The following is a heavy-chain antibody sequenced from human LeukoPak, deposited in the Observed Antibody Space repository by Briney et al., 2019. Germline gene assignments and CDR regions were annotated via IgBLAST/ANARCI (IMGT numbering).Heavy chain of an antibody. V-gene: IGHV4-30-4*01. CDR2: IYYSGST. J-gene: IGHJ6*04. D-gene: IGHD3-10*01. CDR1: GASTSSGDFY. CDR3: ARGSFGSPGGMDV. Sequence: SQTLSLTCAVSGASTSSGDFYWNWIRQPPGKGLEWIGYIYYSGSTSYNPSLKSRLTLSLDKSKNEFSLKVTSVTAADTAVYFCARGSFGSPGGMDVWGTGTTVTVSS.